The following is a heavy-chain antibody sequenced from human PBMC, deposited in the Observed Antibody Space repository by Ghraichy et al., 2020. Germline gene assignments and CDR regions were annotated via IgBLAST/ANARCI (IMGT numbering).Heavy chain of an antibody. CDR1: GDSITNLY. CDR3: ARFCASGRCPDY. J-gene: IGHJ4*02. CDR2: FSYTEGT. V-gene: IGHV4-59*11. D-gene: IGHD2-8*02. Sequence: SETLSLTCSVSGDSITNLYWTWVRQPPGKGLEWIGFFSYTEGTKYNPSLKSRLSMSVDTSKNQISLKVNSVTAADTAFYCCARFCASGRCPDYWGQGTLVTGSS.